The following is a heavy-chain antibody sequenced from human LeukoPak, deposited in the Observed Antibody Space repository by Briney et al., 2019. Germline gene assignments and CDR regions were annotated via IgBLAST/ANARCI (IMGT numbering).Heavy chain of an antibody. CDR1: GGSISSGGYY. Sequence: SETLSLTCTVSGGSISSGGYYWSWIRQHPGKGLEWIGYIYYSGSTYYNPSLKSRVTISVDTSKNQFSLKLSSVTAADTAVYYCASLGYKAGPYDAFDIWGQGTMVTVSS. D-gene: IGHD1-20*01. V-gene: IGHV4-31*03. J-gene: IGHJ3*02. CDR3: ASLGYKAGPYDAFDI. CDR2: IYYSGST.